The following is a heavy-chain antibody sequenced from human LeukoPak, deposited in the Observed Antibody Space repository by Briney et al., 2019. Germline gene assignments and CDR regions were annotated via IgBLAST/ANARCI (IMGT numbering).Heavy chain of an antibody. Sequence: ASVKVSCKASGYTFIAYYMHWVRQAPGQGPEWMGRINPNTGGTVYAQMFQGRVTMTRDTSINTAYMELSSLTSDDTAVYYCARAFVGGTTEYNWFDPWGQGALVTVSS. J-gene: IGHJ5*02. CDR3: ARAFVGGTTEYNWFDP. D-gene: IGHD1-7*01. CDR2: INPNTGGT. CDR1: GYTFIAYY. V-gene: IGHV1-2*06.